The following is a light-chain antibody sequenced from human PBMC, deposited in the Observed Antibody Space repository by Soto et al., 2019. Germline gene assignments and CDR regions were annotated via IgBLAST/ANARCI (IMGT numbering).Light chain of an antibody. Sequence: AIQMTQSPSSVSASLGDRVTITCRASQDIGNDLARYQQRPGQAPKLRIYAASSIQSGLPSRFSGGGSGTDFTLTINNLQPGDIATYYCLQDYNFPLTFGGGTKVEIK. J-gene: IGKJ4*01. CDR3: LQDYNFPLT. CDR1: QDIGND. V-gene: IGKV1-6*01. CDR2: AAS.